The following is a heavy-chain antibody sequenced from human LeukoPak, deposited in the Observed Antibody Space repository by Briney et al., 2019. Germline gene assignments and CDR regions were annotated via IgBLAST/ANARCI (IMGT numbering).Heavy chain of an antibody. J-gene: IGHJ6*02. CDR2: IDPSDSYS. V-gene: IGHV5-10-1*01. Sequence: GESLKISCKGSGYSFTSHWISWARQMPGKGLEWMGKIDPSDSYSDYSPSFQGHVTISADKSISTAYLQWSSLKASDTAMYYCAREGLGSSTSPTYGMDVWGQGTTVTVSS. D-gene: IGHD2-2*01. CDR3: AREGLGSSTSPTYGMDV. CDR1: GYSFTSHW.